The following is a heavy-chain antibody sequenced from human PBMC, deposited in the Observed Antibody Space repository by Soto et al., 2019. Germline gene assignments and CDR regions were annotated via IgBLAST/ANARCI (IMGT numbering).Heavy chain of an antibody. CDR2: IQHSGST. D-gene: IGHD1-26*01. J-gene: IGHJ6*03. CDR1: GGSISISNW. CDR3: ARGGYYFYMDV. Sequence: QVQLQESGPGLVKPSETLSLTCAVSGGSISISNWWSWVRQTPGKGLEWIGQIQHSGSTNYSPSLTRRFTISVDTSEHQSSLKTNSVTAADTAVYYCARGGYYFYMDVWGKGTTVTVSS. V-gene: IGHV4-4*02.